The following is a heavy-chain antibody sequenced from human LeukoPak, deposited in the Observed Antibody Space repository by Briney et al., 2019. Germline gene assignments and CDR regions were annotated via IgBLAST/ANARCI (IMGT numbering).Heavy chain of an antibody. Sequence: PGGSLRLSCAASGFTFSSYAMSWVRQAPGKGLEWVSAISGSGGSTYYADSVKGRFTISRDNSKNTLYLQMNSLRAEDTAVYYCATKPTVVTNQSNRYYYYGMDVWGQGTTVTVSS. CDR1: GFTFSSYA. CDR3: ATKPTVVTNQSNRYYYYGMDV. J-gene: IGHJ6*02. CDR2: ISGSGGST. V-gene: IGHV3-23*01. D-gene: IGHD4-23*01.